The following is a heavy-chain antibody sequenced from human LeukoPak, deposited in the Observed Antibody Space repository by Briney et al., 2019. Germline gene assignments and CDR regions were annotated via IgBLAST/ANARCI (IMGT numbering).Heavy chain of an antibody. CDR1: GGSFSGYY. D-gene: IGHD3-10*01. CDR3: ARDSGTTGEVKFDP. V-gene: IGHV4-4*07. J-gene: IGHJ5*02. Sequence: SETLSLTCAVYGGSFSGYYWSWIRQPAGKGLEWIGRIYTSGSTDYNPSLKSRVTMSVDTSKNQFSLKLSSVTAADTAVYYCARDSGTTGEVKFDPWGQGTLVTVSS. CDR2: IYTSGST.